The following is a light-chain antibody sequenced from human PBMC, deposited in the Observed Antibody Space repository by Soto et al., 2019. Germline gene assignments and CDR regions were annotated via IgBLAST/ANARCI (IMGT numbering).Light chain of an antibody. V-gene: IGKV3-20*01. J-gene: IGKJ1*01. CDR3: QQYGNSPWT. Sequence: EIVLTQSPGTLSLSPGERGTLSCRASQRFGSSNVAWYLQIRGQAPWLLIYSTSSRATGIPDRFSGGGSGTDFTLTISRLEPEDFAVYYCQQYGNSPWTFGQGTKVDI. CDR1: QRFGSSN. CDR2: STS.